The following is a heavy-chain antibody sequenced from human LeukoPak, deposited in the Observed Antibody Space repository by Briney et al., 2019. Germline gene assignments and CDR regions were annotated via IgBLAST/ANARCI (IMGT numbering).Heavy chain of an antibody. CDR3: ATGNYDFWSGQNWFDP. J-gene: IGHJ5*02. D-gene: IGHD3-3*01. V-gene: IGHV4-59*11. Sequence: SETLSLTCAVSGGSIDSHYWTWIRQPPGKGLEWIGYVYYTGTTDYNPSLRGRVTISLDTSKSHFSLNMNSVTAADTAVYYCATGNYDFWSGQNWFDPWGQGILVTVSS. CDR2: VYYTGTT. CDR1: GGSIDSHY.